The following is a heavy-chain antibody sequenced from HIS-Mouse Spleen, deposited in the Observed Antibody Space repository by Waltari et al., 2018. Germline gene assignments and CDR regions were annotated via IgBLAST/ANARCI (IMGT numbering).Heavy chain of an antibody. CDR3: AREIPYSSSWYDWYFDL. J-gene: IGHJ2*01. CDR1: GGSISSSSYY. CDR2: IYYSGSP. D-gene: IGHD6-13*01. Sequence: QLQLQESGPGLVKPSETLSLTCTVSGGSISSSSYYWGWIRQPPGKGLEWIGSIYYSGSPYYPPSLKSRVTISLDTSKNQFSLKLSSVTAADTAVYYCAREIPYSSSWYDWYFDLWGRGTLVTVSS. V-gene: IGHV4-39*07.